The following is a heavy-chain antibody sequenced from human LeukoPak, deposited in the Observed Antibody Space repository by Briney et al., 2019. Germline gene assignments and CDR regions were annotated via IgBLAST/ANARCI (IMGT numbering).Heavy chain of an antibody. CDR1: GGSISSGGYS. CDR3: ARAAAGLFDY. J-gene: IGHJ4*02. Sequence: PSQTLSLTCAVSGGSISSGGYSWSWIRQPPGKGLEWIGYIYHSGSTYYNPPLKSRVTISVDRSKDQFSLKLSSVTAADTAVYYCARAAAGLFDYWGQGTLVTVSS. D-gene: IGHD6-13*01. V-gene: IGHV4-30-2*01. CDR2: IYHSGST.